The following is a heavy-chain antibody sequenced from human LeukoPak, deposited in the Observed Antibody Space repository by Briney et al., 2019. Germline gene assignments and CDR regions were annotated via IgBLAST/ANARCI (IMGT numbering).Heavy chain of an antibody. CDR1: GGSISSGGYY. CDR2: IYYSGST. CDR3: ASGDYYDSSGYKPFDP. V-gene: IGHV4-31*03. Sequence: SETLSLTRTVSGGSISSGGYYWSWIRQHPGKGLEWIGYIYYSGSTYYSPSLKSRVTISVDTSKNQFSLKLSSVTAADTAVYYCASGDYYDSSGYKPFDPWGQGTLVTVSS. J-gene: IGHJ5*02. D-gene: IGHD3-22*01.